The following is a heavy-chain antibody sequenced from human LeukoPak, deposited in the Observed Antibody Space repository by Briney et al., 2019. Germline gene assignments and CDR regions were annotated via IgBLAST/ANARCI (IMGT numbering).Heavy chain of an antibody. CDR3: ASEVAAAPYHFDY. D-gene: IGHD6-13*01. Sequence: SETLSLTCTVSGGSISSSSYYWGWIRQPPGKGLEWIGSIYYSGSTYYNPSLKSRVTISVDTSKNQFSLKLSSVTAADTAVYYCASEVAAAPYHFDYWGQGTLVTVSS. J-gene: IGHJ4*02. CDR2: IYYSGST. CDR1: GGSISSSSYY. V-gene: IGHV4-39*07.